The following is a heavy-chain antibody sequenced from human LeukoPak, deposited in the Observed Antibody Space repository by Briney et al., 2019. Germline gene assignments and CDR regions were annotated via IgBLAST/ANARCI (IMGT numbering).Heavy chain of an antibody. CDR2: MNPNSGNT. D-gene: IGHD3-3*01. J-gene: IGHJ4*02. V-gene: IGHV1-8*01. CDR3: ARDRNYDFWSGYYRKSSFDY. CDR1: GYTFTSYD. Sequence: ASVKVSCKASGYTFTSYDINWVRQATGQGLEWMGWMNPNSGNTGYAQKFQGRVTMTRNTSISTAYMELRSLRSDDTAVYYCARDRNYDFWSGYYRKSSFDYWGQGTLVTVSS.